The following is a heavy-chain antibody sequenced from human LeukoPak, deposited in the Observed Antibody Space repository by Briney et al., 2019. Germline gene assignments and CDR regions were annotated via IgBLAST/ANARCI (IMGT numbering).Heavy chain of an antibody. J-gene: IGHJ4*02. CDR3: ARDAAAAGTFGFFD. V-gene: IGHV3-7*01. CDR1: GFTFSSYW. Sequence: QPGGSLRLSCAASGFTFSSYWMSWVRQAPGKGLEWVANIKQGGSEKYYVDSVKGRFTISRDNAKNSLYLQMNSLRAEDTAVYYCARDAAAAGTFGFFDWGQGTLVTVSS. CDR2: IKQGGSEK. D-gene: IGHD6-13*01.